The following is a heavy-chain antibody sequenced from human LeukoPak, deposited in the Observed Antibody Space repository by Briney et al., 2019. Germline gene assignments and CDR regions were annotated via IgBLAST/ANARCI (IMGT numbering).Heavy chain of an antibody. Sequence: GGSLRLSCAASGFTFSDYYMSWIRQAPGKGLEWVSYISSSGSTIYYADSVKGRFTISRDNSKNTLYLQMNSLRAEDTAVYYCAKDLAATYYDILTGYWSSYYYYGMDVWGQGTTVTVSS. CDR1: GFTFSDYY. CDR3: AKDLAATYYDILTGYWSSYYYYGMDV. J-gene: IGHJ6*02. D-gene: IGHD3-9*01. CDR2: ISSSGSTI. V-gene: IGHV3-11*01.